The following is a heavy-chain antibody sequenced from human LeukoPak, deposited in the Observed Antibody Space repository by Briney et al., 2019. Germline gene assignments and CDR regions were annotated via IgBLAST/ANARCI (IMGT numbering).Heavy chain of an antibody. D-gene: IGHD5-24*01. CDR1: GASISSSSYS. Sequence: PSEALSLTCIVSGASISSSSYSWGWIRQPPGKGLEWIGEINHSGSTNYNPSLKSRVTISVDTSKNQFSLKLSSVTAADTAVYYCARGRRRWLQTLPPSHYFDYWGQGTLVTVSS. CDR2: INHSGST. CDR3: ARGRRRWLQTLPPSHYFDY. J-gene: IGHJ4*02. V-gene: IGHV4-39*07.